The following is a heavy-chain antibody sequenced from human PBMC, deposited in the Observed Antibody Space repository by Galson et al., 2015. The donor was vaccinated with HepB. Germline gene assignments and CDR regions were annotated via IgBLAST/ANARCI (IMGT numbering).Heavy chain of an antibody. D-gene: IGHD6-13*01. CDR2: INPSGGST. V-gene: IGHV1-46*01. CDR1: GYTFTSYY. Sequence: SVKVSCKASGYTFTSYYMHWVRQAPGQGLEWMGIINPSGGSTSYAQKFQGRVTMTRDTSTSTVYMELSSLRSEDTAVYYCARVRAPIAAAGTRDYYFDYWGQGTLVTVSS. CDR3: ARVRAPIAAAGTRDYYFDY. J-gene: IGHJ4*02.